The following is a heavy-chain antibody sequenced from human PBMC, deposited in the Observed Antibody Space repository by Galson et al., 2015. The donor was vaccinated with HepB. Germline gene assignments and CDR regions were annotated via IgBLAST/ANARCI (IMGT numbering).Heavy chain of an antibody. CDR3: ARDLGWSKLRRNWFDP. D-gene: IGHD6-19*01. Sequence: SVKVSCKASGYTFTGYSMHWVRQAPGQGLEWMGWINPNRGGTNYAQKFQGRVTMTRDTSISTAYMELSRLRSDDTAVYYCARDLGWSKLRRNWFDPWGQGTLVTVSS. CDR2: INPNRGGT. V-gene: IGHV1-2*02. CDR1: GYTFTGYS. J-gene: IGHJ5*02.